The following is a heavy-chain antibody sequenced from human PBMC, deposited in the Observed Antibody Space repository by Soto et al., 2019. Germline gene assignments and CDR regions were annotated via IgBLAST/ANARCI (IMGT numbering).Heavy chain of an antibody. CDR3: ARDTRFYYDSSGQNY. V-gene: IGHV1-18*01. CDR1: GYRFTSYD. J-gene: IGHJ4*02. Sequence: QVQLVQSGAEVKKPGASVKVSCKASGYRFTSYDISWVRQAPGQGLEWMGWISAYNGNTNYAQRLQGRVTMTADTYTSTAYMELRSLRSDDTAVYYCARDTRFYYDSSGQNYWGQGTLVTMSS. CDR2: ISAYNGNT. D-gene: IGHD3-22*01.